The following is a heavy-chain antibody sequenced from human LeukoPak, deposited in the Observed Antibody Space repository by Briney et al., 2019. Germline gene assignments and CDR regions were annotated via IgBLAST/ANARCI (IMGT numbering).Heavy chain of an antibody. J-gene: IGHJ3*02. CDR3: AKLPYCSGGSCYGSFDI. Sequence: PWGSLRLSCAASGFTFSSYAMSWVRQAPGKGLEWVSAISGSGGSTYYADSVKGRFTISRDNSKNTLYLQMNSLRAEDTAVYYCAKLPYCSGGSCYGSFDIWGQGTMVTVSS. CDR2: ISGSGGST. V-gene: IGHV3-23*01. D-gene: IGHD2-15*01. CDR1: GFTFSSYA.